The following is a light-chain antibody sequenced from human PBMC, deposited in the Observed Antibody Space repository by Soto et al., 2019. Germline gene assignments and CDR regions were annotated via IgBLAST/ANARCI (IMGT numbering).Light chain of an antibody. J-gene: IGKJ4*01. Sequence: EIVMTQSPGTLSVSPGESATLSCRASQSVSSKLAWYQQKPGQAPRPLIYGVSTRATGIPARFSGSGSGTEFTLTISSLQSEDSAVYYCQQHNNWPLTFGGGTKVELK. CDR3: QQHNNWPLT. CDR2: GVS. V-gene: IGKV3-15*01. CDR1: QSVSSK.